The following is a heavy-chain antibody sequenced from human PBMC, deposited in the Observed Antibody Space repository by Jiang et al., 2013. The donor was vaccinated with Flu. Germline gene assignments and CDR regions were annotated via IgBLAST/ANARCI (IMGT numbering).Heavy chain of an antibody. V-gene: IGHV5-10-1*01. CDR3: ARQFTMVRGALYGMDV. D-gene: IGHD3-10*01. J-gene: IGHJ6*02. CDR2: IDPSDSYT. Sequence: VKKPGESLRISCKGSGYSFTSYWISWVRQMPGKGLEWMGRIDPSDSYTNYSPSFQGHVTISADKSISTAYLQWSSLKASDTAMYYCARQFTMVRGALYGMDVWGQGTTVTVSS. CDR1: GYSFTSYW.